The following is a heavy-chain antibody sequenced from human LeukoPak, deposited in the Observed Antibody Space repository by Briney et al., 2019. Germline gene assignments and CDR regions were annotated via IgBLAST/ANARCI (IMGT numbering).Heavy chain of an antibody. CDR3: ARLIANWFDP. CDR1: GITVSSNY. D-gene: IGHD3-22*01. V-gene: IGHV3-53*01. Sequence: GGSVTLSCAASGITVSSNYMSWVRHAPEKGVEWAAVIYSGGRTYYANSVKGRFSISRDNSKNTLYLQMNSLRAEDTAVYYCARLIANWFDPWGQGTLVTVSS. CDR2: IYSGGRT. J-gene: IGHJ5*02.